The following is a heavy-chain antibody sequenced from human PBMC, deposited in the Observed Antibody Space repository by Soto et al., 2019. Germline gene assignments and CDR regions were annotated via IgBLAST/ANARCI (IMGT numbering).Heavy chain of an antibody. CDR3: ARENGRARLYYYYGMDV. CDR2: ISSSSSYT. J-gene: IGHJ6*02. CDR1: GFTFSDYY. Sequence: GGSLRLSCAASGFTFSDYYMSWIRQAPGKGLEWVSYISSSSSYTNYADSVKGRFTISRDNAKNSLYLQMNSLRAEDTAVYYCARENGRARLYYYYGMDVWGQGTTVTVSS. D-gene: IGHD6-6*01. V-gene: IGHV3-11*06.